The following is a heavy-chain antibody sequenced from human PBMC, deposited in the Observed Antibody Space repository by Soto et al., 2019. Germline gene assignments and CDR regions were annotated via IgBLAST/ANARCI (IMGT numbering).Heavy chain of an antibody. CDR1: GGSISSGDYY. V-gene: IGHV4-30-4*01. CDR3: ARCKNYYDSSGYYYVLDY. D-gene: IGHD3-22*01. J-gene: IGHJ4*02. CDR2: IYYSGST. Sequence: SETLSLTCTVSGGSISSGDYYWSWIRQPPGKGLEWIGYIYYSGSTYYNPSLKSRVTISVDTSKNQFSLKLSSVTAADTAVYYCARCKNYYDSSGYYYVLDYWGQGTLVTVSS.